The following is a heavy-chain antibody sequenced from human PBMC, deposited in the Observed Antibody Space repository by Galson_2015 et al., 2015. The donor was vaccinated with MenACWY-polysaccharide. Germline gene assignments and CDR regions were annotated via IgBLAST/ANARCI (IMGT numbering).Heavy chain of an antibody. J-gene: IGHJ5*02. CDR1: GGSVTSSNHY. CDR2: IYYSGTT. CDR3: ARLSPTLSSGWMINWFDP. V-gene: IGHV4-61*01. Sequence: SETLSVTCRVSGGSVTSSNHYWSWLRQPPGKGLERIGYIYYSGTTKYNPSLKSRVTISVDTSKNQLSLKVTSVTAADTAVDYCARLSPTLSSGWMINWFDPWGQGSLVAVSS. D-gene: IGHD6-25*01.